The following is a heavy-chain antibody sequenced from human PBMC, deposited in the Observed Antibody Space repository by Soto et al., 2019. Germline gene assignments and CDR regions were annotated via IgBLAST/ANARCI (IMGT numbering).Heavy chain of an antibody. CDR1: GGTFSSYA. J-gene: IGHJ5*02. D-gene: IGHD2-15*01. V-gene: IGHV1-69*01. Sequence: QVQLVQSGAEVKKPGSSVKVSCKASGGTFSSYAISWVRQAPGQGLEWMGGVIPIFGTANYAQKCQGRVTITADESTSTADMELRSLRSEDTAVYYCARDIVVVVAATPGWFDPWGQGTLVTVSS. CDR3: ARDIVVVVAATPGWFDP. CDR2: VIPIFGTA.